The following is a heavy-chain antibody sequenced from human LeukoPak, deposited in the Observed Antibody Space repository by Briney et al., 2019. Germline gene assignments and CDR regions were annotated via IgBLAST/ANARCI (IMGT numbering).Heavy chain of an antibody. CDR3: ARARIVVVPAVLIWFDP. CDR2: IYYSGST. Sequence: SETLSLTCTVSGGSISSGGYYWSWIRQPPGKGLEWIGYIYYSGSTNYNPSLKSRVTISVDTSKNQFSLKLSSVTAADTAVYYCARARIVVVPAVLIWFDPWGQGTLVTVSS. D-gene: IGHD2-2*01. J-gene: IGHJ5*02. V-gene: IGHV4-61*08. CDR1: GGSISSGGYY.